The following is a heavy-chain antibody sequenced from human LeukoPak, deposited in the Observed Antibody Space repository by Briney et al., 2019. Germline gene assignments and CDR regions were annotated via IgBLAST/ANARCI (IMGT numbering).Heavy chain of an antibody. J-gene: IGHJ4*02. D-gene: IGHD3-3*01. CDR2: IYYSGST. CDR1: GGSISSYY. CDR3: ARLDFRSQLPDY. Sequence: PSETLSLTCSVSGGSISSYYWSWIRQPPGKGLEWIGYIYYSGSTNYNPSLKSRVTISVDTSKNQFSLKLSSVTAADTAVYYCARLDFRSQLPDYWGQGTLVTVSS. V-gene: IGHV4-59*01.